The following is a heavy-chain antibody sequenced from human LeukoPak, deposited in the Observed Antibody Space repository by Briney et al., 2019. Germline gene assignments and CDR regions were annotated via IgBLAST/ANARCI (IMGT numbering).Heavy chain of an antibody. Sequence: GGSLRLSCAASGFSLSDYWMGWVRQAPGKGLEWVANIKEYGTEEYYVDSVKGRFTIPRDNAKNSLSLQMNSLRAEDTAVYYCATMRLDFWSGYYVRGYYLDYWGQGTLVTVSS. CDR3: ATMRLDFWSGYYVRGYYLDY. J-gene: IGHJ4*02. V-gene: IGHV3-7*01. CDR2: IKEYGTEE. CDR1: GFSLSDYW. D-gene: IGHD3-3*01.